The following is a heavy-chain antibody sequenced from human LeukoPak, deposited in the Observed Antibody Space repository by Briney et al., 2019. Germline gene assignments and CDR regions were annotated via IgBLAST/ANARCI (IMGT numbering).Heavy chain of an antibody. CDR2: ISSSSSTI. D-gene: IGHD4-17*01. J-gene: IGHJ3*02. CDR3: ARGIYPTVNAFDI. Sequence: GGSLRLSCAASGFTFSSYSMNWVRQAPGKGWEWLSYISSSSSTIYYADSVKGRFTISRDNAKNSLYLQMNSLRDEDTAVYYCARGIYPTVNAFDIWGQGTMVTVSS. V-gene: IGHV3-48*02. CDR1: GFTFSSYS.